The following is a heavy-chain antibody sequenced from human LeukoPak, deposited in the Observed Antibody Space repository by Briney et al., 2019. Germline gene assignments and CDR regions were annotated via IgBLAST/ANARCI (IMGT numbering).Heavy chain of an antibody. J-gene: IGHJ6*03. Sequence: ASVKVSCKASGYTFTSYGISWVRQAPGQGLEWMGWISAYNGNTNYAQKLQGRVTMTTDTSTSTAYMELRSLRSEDTAVYYCARVVVPAASLDYYYMDVWGKGTTVTISS. CDR3: ARVVVPAASLDYYYMDV. CDR1: GYTFTSYG. D-gene: IGHD2-2*01. CDR2: ISAYNGNT. V-gene: IGHV1-18*01.